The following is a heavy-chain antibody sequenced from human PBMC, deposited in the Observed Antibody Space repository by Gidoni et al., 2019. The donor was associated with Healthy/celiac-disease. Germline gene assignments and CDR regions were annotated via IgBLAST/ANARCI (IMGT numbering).Heavy chain of an antibody. J-gene: IGHJ5*02. CDR3: ARWMGIVVADNWFDP. D-gene: IGHD2-15*01. Sequence: HVRLGEYGGGGVQPGRYLRLSGAEYGFTFSSYGIHLVLQAPGQGLWWVAVIWYDGSNKSYAGSVKGRCTTSRYNSTHTLYLPMHSLRAEDTAVYYCARWMGIVVADNWFDPWGQGTLVTVSS. CDR1: GFTFSSYG. V-gene: IGHV3-33*01. CDR2: IWYDGSNK.